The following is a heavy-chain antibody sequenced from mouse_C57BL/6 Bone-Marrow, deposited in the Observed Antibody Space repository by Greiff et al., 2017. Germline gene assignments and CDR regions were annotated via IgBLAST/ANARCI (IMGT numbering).Heavy chain of an antibody. CDR3: ARGRLRRPFAY. CDR2: IDPSDSYT. J-gene: IGHJ3*01. V-gene: IGHV1-69*01. D-gene: IGHD2-4*01. CDR1: GYTFTSYW. Sequence: VQLQQPGAELVMPGASVKLSCKASGYTFTSYWMHWVKQRPGQGLEWIGEIDPSDSYTNYNQKFKGKSTLTVDKSSSTAYMQLSSLTSDDSAVYYCARGRLRRPFAYWGQGTLVTVSA.